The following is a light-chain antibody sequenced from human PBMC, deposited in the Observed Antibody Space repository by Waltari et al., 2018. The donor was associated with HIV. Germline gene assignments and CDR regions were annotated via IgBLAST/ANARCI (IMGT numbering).Light chain of an antibody. Sequence: QAVLTQPPSVSAAPGPKVTISSSGTSSHTGHHYFSLYQQFPGKAPKVLIYDNNKRPPGVPDRFSGSRSGTSATLGVAGLQTGDEADYYCGTWDTSLSAGVFGGGTKLTVL. CDR3: GTWDTSLSAGV. V-gene: IGLV1-51*01. CDR1: SSHTGHHY. J-gene: IGLJ3*02. CDR2: DNN.